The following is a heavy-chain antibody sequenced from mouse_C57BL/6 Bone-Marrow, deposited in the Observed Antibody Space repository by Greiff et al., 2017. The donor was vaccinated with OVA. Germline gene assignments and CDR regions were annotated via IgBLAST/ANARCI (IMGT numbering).Heavy chain of an antibody. J-gene: IGHJ1*03. Sequence: EVKVEESGGGLVQPGESLKLSCESNEYEFPSHDMSWVRKTPEKRLELVAAINSDGGSTYYPDTMERRFIISRDNTKKTLYLQMSSLRSEDTALYYCARQTVVAGDWYFDVWGTGTTVTVSS. CDR2: INSDGGST. V-gene: IGHV5-2*03. D-gene: IGHD1-1*01. CDR3: ARQTVVAGDWYFDV. CDR1: EYEFPSHD.